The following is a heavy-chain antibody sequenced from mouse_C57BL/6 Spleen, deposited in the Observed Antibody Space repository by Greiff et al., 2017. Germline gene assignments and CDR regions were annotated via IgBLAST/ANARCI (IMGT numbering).Heavy chain of an antibody. CDR3: ARRSSNRSPYFDY. D-gene: IGHD2-5*01. V-gene: IGHV1-82*01. CDR1: GYAFSSSW. CDR2: IYPGDGDT. Sequence: VQLQQSGPELVKPGASVKISCKASGYAFSSSWMNWVKQRPGKGLEWIGRIYPGDGDTNYNGKFKDKATLTVDKSSSTAYMQLSSLTSEDSAVYYCARRSSNRSPYFDYWGQGTTLTVSS. J-gene: IGHJ2*01.